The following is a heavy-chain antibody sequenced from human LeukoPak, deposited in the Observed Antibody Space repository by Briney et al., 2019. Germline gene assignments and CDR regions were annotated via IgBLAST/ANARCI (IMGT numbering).Heavy chain of an antibody. J-gene: IGHJ4*02. CDR1: GFTFNTYW. V-gene: IGHV3-74*01. CDR3: AKRGYYYDSSAYYYFDY. Sequence: TGGSLRLSCVASGFTFNTYWMHWVRQAPGKGLVWVSRINGDGSTTSYADSVKGRFTISRSNAKNTLYLQMNSLRAEDTAVYYCAKRGYYYDSSAYYYFDYWGQGTLVTVSS. D-gene: IGHD3-22*01. CDR2: INGDGSTT.